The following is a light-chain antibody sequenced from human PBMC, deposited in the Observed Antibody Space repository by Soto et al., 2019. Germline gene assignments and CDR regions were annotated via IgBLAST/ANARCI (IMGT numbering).Light chain of an antibody. Sequence: DIVMTQSADSLAVSLGERATINCKSSQTILYSCNNKNYLAWYQQKPRQPPKLLIYWASTRESGVPDRFSGSGSGTDFTLTISSLQAEDVAIYYCQQYYSTPPTLGPGPKVDIK. CDR3: QQYYSTPPT. V-gene: IGKV4-1*01. CDR1: QTILYSCNNKNY. J-gene: IGKJ3*01. CDR2: WAS.